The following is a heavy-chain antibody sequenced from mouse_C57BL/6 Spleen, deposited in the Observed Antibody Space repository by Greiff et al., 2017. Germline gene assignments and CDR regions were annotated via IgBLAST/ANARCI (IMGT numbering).Heavy chain of an antibody. J-gene: IGHJ4*01. CDR2: ISSGSSTI. Sequence: EVHLVESGGGLVKPGGSLKLSCAASGFTFSDYGMHWVRQAPEKGLEWVAYISSGSSTIYYADTVKGRFTFTRNNAKNTLFLQMTSLRSEDTAMYYCASNYYDSSDAMDYWGQGTSVTVSS. V-gene: IGHV5-17*01. CDR1: GFTFSDYG. CDR3: ASNYYDSSDAMDY. D-gene: IGHD1-1*01.